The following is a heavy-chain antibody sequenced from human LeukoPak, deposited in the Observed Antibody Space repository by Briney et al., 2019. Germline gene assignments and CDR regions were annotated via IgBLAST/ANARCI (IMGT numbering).Heavy chain of an antibody. CDR2: ISGSSGST. Sequence: GGSLRLSCAASGFTFSSYAMSWVRQAPGKGLEWVSAISGSSGSTYYADSVKGRFTISRDNSKNTLYLQMNSLRAEDTAVYYCAKDSSSIRGYSYGYRDYWGQGTLVTVSS. J-gene: IGHJ4*02. D-gene: IGHD5-18*01. V-gene: IGHV3-23*01. CDR1: GFTFSSYA. CDR3: AKDSSSIRGYSYGYRDY.